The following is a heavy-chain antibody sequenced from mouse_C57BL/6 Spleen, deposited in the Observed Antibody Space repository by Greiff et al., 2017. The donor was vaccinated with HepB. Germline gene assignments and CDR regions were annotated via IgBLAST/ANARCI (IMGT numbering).Heavy chain of an antibody. V-gene: IGHV1-82*01. D-gene: IGHD2-3*01. CDR2: IYLGVGYT. CDR1: GYAFSSSW. CDR3: ARYPDGYYCDY. J-gene: IGHJ2*01. Sequence: VQLQQSGPELVKPGASVKISCKASGYAFSSSWMNWVKQRPGKGLEWIGRIYLGVGYTNYTGKFQGKATLTADKSASTAYMQLSSLTSEDSAVYFCARYPDGYYCDYWGQGTTLTVSS.